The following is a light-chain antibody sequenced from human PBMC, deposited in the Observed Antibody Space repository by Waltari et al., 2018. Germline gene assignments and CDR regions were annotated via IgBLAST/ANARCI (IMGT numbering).Light chain of an antibody. CDR2: KAA. CDR3: QQSYSSPYT. Sequence: DIQMTQSPSSLSASVGDSVVITCRARQSISSYLNWYQQETGKAPKLLIYKAANLQSGVPSRFSGSGSGTDFTLTIISLQPEDFATYYCQQSYSSPYTFGQGTKVEIK. V-gene: IGKV1-39*01. CDR1: QSISSY. J-gene: IGKJ2*01.